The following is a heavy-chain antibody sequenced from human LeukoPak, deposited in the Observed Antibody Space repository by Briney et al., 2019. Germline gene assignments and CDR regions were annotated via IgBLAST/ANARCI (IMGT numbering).Heavy chain of an antibody. J-gene: IGHJ6*03. CDR2: FYSSGST. CDR1: GGSINNYH. V-gene: IGHV4-4*07. CDR3: ARLGWFGTSREISPSPYYYYMDV. D-gene: IGHD3-10*01. Sequence: SETLSLTCTISGGSINNYHWSWIRQSAGKGLEWIGRFYSSGSTNYNPSLKSRVTMPVDTSKNQFSLKLSSVTAADTAVYYCARLGWFGTSREISPSPYYYYMDVWGKGTTVTISS.